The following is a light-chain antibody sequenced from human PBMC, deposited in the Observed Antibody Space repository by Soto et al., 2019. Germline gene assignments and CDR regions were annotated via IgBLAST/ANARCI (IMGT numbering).Light chain of an antibody. J-gene: IGKJ1*01. V-gene: IGKV1-5*03. Sequence: DIQMTQSPSTLSASVGDRVTSTCRASQSISSWLAWYQQKPGKAPKLLIYKASSLESGVPSRFSGSGSGTEFTLTISSLQPDEFATYYCQQYNSYSTFGQGTKVEIK. CDR2: KAS. CDR3: QQYNSYST. CDR1: QSISSW.